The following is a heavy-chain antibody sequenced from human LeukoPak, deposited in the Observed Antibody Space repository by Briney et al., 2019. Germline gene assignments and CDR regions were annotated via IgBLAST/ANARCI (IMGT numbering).Heavy chain of an antibody. CDR3: AKPHFDY. J-gene: IGHJ4*02. Sequence: GGSLRLSCAASGFTFSSYGMHWVRQAPGKGLEWVAFIRLDGSNKYYADSVKGRFTISRDNSKNTLYLQMNSLRGDDTAVYYCAKPHFDYWGQGNLVTVSS. V-gene: IGHV3-30*02. CDR1: GFTFSSYG. CDR2: IRLDGSNK.